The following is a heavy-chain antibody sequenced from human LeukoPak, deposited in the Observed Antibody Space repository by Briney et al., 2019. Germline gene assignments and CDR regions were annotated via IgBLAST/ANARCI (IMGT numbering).Heavy chain of an antibody. J-gene: IGHJ3*02. D-gene: IGHD2/OR15-2a*01. CDR1: GGSISSYY. CDR3: ARDDPIFGSDAFDI. Sequence: PSETLSLTCTVSGGSISSYYWSWIRQPPGKGLEWIGYIYYSESTNYNPSLKSRVTISVDTSKNQFSLKLSSVTAADTAVYYCARDDPIFGSDAFDIWGQGAMVTVSS. V-gene: IGHV4-59*01. CDR2: IYYSEST.